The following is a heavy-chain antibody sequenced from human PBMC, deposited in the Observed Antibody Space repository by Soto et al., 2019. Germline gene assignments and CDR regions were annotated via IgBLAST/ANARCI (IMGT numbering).Heavy chain of an antibody. CDR3: ARGGTVSTA. Sequence: VQLVESGGGLVQPGGSLRLSCAASGFSISTPSMNWVRQAPGKGLEWVSFISSGNNAIYCADSVKGRFKISRDIAKNSVYLQMNSLGAEDTAVYYCARGGTVSTAWGQGTRVTVSS. D-gene: IGHD4-4*01. CDR2: ISSGNNAI. J-gene: IGHJ5*02. V-gene: IGHV3-48*01. CDR1: GFSISTPS.